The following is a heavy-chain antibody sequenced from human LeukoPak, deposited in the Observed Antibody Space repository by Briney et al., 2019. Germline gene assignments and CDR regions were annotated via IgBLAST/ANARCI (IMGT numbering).Heavy chain of an antibody. V-gene: IGHV3-15*01. CDR2: IKSKTGGGTT. CDR1: GFTFSNAW. Sequence: GGTLRLSCVASGFTFSNAWMYWVRQGPGEGLEWVGRIKSKTGGGTTDYAAPVKGRFTISRHDSKNTLYMQMNSLKTEDTAVYYCTDWQNYWGQGTLVTVS. CDR3: TDWQNY. D-gene: IGHD2-21*01. J-gene: IGHJ4*02.